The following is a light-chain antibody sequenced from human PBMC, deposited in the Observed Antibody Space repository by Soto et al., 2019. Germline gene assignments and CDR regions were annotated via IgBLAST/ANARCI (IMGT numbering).Light chain of an antibody. J-gene: IGLJ1*01. CDR3: NSYTGTSSRYV. V-gene: IGLV2-14*01. CDR2: DVS. Sequence: QSVLTQPASVSGSPGQSITISCTGTSSDISSNNYVSWYQQYPGKAPKLMIYDVSNRPSGVSNRFSGSKSGNTASLTISGLRTEDEADYYCNSYTGTSSRYVFGTGTKVTVL. CDR1: SSDISSNNY.